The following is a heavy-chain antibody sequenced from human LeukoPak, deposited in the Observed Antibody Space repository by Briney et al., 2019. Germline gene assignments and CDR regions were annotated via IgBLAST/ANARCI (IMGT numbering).Heavy chain of an antibody. D-gene: IGHD4-23*01. CDR3: ASGNTVVTPMDY. CDR1: GFTFGSYS. V-gene: IGHV3-21*01. CDR2: ISSSSSYI. Sequence: GGSLRLSCAASGFTFGSYSMNWVRQAPGKGLEWVSSISSSSSYIYYADSVKGRFTISRDNAKNSLYLQMNSLRAEDTAVYYCASGNTVVTPMDYWGQGTLVTVSS. J-gene: IGHJ4*02.